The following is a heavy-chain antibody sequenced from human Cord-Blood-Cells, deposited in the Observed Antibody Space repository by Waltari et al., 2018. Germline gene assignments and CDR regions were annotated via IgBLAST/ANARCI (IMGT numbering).Heavy chain of an antibody. CDR3: ARDKKLLVYYYYYYMDV. V-gene: IGHV1-69*09. Sequence: QVQLVQSGAEVKKPGSSVKLSCKASGGTFSSYAISWVRQAPGQGREWMGRIIPILGIANYAQKFQGRVTITADKSTSTAYMELSSLRSEDTAVYYCARDKKLLVYYYYYYMDVWGKGTTVTVSS. CDR1: GGTFSSYA. D-gene: IGHD2-15*01. J-gene: IGHJ6*03. CDR2: IIPILGIA.